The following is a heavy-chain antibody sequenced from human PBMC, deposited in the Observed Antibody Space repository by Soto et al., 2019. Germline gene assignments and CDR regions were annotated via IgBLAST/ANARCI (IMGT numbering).Heavy chain of an antibody. J-gene: IGHJ3*02. CDR2: IYSNGNT. CDR3: ARERRPYDILTGYYMGAFDI. CDR1: GGSISSYA. V-gene: IGHV4-59*12. Sequence: SETLSLTCTVSGGSISSYAWSWIRQPPGKGLEWIAYIYSNGNTNYNPSLESRVTMSVDTSKNHFSLKLSSVTAADTAVYYCARERRPYDILTGYYMGAFDIWGQGTMGTVS. D-gene: IGHD3-9*01.